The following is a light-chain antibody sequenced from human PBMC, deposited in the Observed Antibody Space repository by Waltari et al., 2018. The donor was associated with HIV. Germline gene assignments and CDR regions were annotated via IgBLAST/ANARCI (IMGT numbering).Light chain of an antibody. CDR1: QSVRSN. V-gene: IGKV3-15*01. Sequence: EIVMTQSPATLSVSQGERATLSCRASQSVRSNLAWYQQKPGQAPRLLIYGASSRATGIPARFSGSGSGTEFTLTISSLQSEDFAVYYCQQYNNWPPYTFGQGTKLEI. J-gene: IGKJ2*01. CDR3: QQYNNWPPYT. CDR2: GAS.